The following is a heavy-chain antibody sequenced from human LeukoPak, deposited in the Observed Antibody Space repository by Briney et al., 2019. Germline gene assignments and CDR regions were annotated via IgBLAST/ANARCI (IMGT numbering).Heavy chain of an antibody. CDR1: GFTFSSYG. J-gene: IGHJ4*02. CDR2: IRYDGSNK. CDR3: AKDGYSSGDY. Sequence: SGGSLRLSCAASGFTFSSYGMHWVRQAPGRGLEWVAFIRYDGSNKYYADSVKGRFTISRDNSKNTLYLQMNSLRAEDTAVYYCAKDGYSSGDYWGQGTLVTVSP. V-gene: IGHV3-30*02. D-gene: IGHD6-25*01.